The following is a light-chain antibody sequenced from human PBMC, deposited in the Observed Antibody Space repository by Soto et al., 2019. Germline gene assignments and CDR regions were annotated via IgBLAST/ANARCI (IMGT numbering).Light chain of an antibody. Sequence: EVVLTQSPGTLSLSPGQRATLSCGASQSVDSNYLAWYQQKPGQAPRLLIYDASRRATDIPDRFSGSGSGTDFTLTISRLEPEDLAVYYCQQYGNSPLTFGGGTKVDI. J-gene: IGKJ4*01. V-gene: IGKV3-20*01. CDR2: DAS. CDR1: QSVDSNY. CDR3: QQYGNSPLT.